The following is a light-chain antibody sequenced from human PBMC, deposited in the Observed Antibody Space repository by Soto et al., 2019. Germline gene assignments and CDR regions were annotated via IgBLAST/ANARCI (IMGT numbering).Light chain of an antibody. CDR2: GAS. J-gene: IGKJ4*01. CDR1: QSISSGF. Sequence: EVVLTQSPGTLSLSPGERATLSCRASQSISSGFLAWYQQKFGQAPRLLIYGASSRATGIPDRFSASGSGTDVTLNISRLEPEDSAVYYCQLLTFGGGTKVEIK. CDR3: QLLT. V-gene: IGKV3-20*01.